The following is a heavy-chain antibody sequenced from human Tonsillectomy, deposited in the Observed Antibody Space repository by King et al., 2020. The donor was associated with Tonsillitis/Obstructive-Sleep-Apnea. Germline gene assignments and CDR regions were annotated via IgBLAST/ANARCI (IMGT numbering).Heavy chain of an antibody. V-gene: IGHV4-34*01. CDR3: AAGTYYFDY. D-gene: IGHD6-13*01. J-gene: IGHJ4*02. CDR2: INHSGST. CDR1: GGSFSGYY. Sequence: VQLQQWGAGLLKPSETLSLTCAVYGGSFSGYYWSWIRQPPGKGLEWIGEINHSGSTNYNPSLKSRVTISVDTSKNQFSLKLSSVTAADTVVYYCAAGTYYFDYWGQGTLVTVSS.